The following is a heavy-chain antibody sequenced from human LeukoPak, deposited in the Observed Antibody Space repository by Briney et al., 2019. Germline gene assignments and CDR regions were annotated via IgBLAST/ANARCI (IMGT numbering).Heavy chain of an antibody. CDR2: IYPGDSDT. CDR1: GYSFTSYW. J-gene: IGHJ3*02. V-gene: IGHV5-51*01. CDR3: ARHGVTYYYDSSGYPHDAFDI. D-gene: IGHD3-22*01. Sequence: GESLKISCKGSGYSFTSYWIGWVRQMPGKGLEWMGIIYPGDSDTRYSPSFQGQVTISADKSISTAYLQWSSLKASDTAMYYCARHGVTYYYDSSGYPHDAFDIWGRGTMVTVSS.